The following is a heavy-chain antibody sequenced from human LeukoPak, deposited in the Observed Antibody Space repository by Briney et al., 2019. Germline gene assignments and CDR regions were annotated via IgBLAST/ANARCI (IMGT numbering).Heavy chain of an antibody. CDR1: GFTFSSYS. CDR2: ISSGSSYI. V-gene: IGHV3-21*01. CDR3: ARDRGTGY. D-gene: IGHD2-8*02. J-gene: IGHJ4*02. Sequence: GGSLRLSCAASGFTFSSYSMNWVRQAPGKGLEWVSSISSGSSYIYYADSVKGRFTISRDNAKNTLYLQMNSLRAEDTAVYYCARDRGTGYWGQGTLLTVSS.